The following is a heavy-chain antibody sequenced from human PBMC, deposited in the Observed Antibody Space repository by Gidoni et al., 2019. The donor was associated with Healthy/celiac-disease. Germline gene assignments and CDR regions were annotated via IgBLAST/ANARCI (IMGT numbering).Heavy chain of an antibody. J-gene: IGHJ6*02. Sequence: EVQLVESGGGLVKPGGSLRLSCAASGFTFSSYSMNWVRQAPGKGLEWVSSISSSSSYIYYADSVKGRFTISRDNAKNSLYLQMNSLRAEDTAVYYCARYQTEYCSSTSCYYGMDVWGQGTTVTVSS. V-gene: IGHV3-21*01. CDR3: ARYQTEYCSSTSCYYGMDV. CDR1: GFTFSSYS. D-gene: IGHD2-2*01. CDR2: ISSSSSYI.